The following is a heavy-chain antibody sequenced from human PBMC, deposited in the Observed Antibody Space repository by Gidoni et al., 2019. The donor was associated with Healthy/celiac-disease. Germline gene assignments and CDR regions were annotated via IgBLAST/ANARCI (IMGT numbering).Heavy chain of an antibody. V-gene: IGHV3-30-3*01. CDR1: GFTFSSSP. Sequence: QLQLVESGGGVVYPGRSLSLSCAASGFTFSSSPMHLVRQAPGKGLEWVAVISYDGSNKYYADSVKGRFTISRDNSKNTLYLQMNSLRAEDTAVYYCAREGGIYDFWSGYYSQLYYFDYWGQGTLVTVSS. J-gene: IGHJ4*02. CDR3: AREGGIYDFWSGYYSQLYYFDY. CDR2: ISYDGSNK. D-gene: IGHD3-3*01.